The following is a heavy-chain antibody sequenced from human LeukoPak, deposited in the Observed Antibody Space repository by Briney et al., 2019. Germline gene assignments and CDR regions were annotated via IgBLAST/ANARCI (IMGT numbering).Heavy chain of an antibody. CDR3: ARVGDSSPTRFPLYYYYYGMDV. Sequence: GGSLRLSCAASGFTFSSYWLSWVRQAPGKGLEWVANIKQDGSEKYYVDSVKGRFTISRDNAKNSLYLQMNSLRAEDTAVYYCARVGDSSPTRFPLYYYYYGMDVWGQGTTVTVSS. J-gene: IGHJ6*02. V-gene: IGHV3-7*01. D-gene: IGHD6-13*01. CDR2: IKQDGSEK. CDR1: GFTFSSYW.